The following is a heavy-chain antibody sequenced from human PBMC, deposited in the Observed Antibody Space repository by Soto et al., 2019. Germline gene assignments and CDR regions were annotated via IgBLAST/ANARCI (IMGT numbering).Heavy chain of an antibody. V-gene: IGHV4-59*01. CDR3: ARGGVVVPAAIGYYYYGMDV. D-gene: IGHD2-2*02. Sequence: KASETLSLTCTVSGGSISRYYWSWIRQPPGKGLEWIGYIYYSGSTNYNPSLKSRVTISVDTSKNQFSLKLSSVTAADTAVYYCARGGVVVPAAIGYYYYGMDVWGQGTTVTVSS. CDR2: IYYSGST. CDR1: GGSISRYY. J-gene: IGHJ6*02.